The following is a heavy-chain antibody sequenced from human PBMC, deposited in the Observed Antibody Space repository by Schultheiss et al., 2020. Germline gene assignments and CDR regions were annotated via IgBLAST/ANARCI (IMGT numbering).Heavy chain of an antibody. V-gene: IGHV3-38-3*01. CDR1: GFTVSSNE. CDR3: AREDGDQAYGMDV. D-gene: IGHD4-17*01. CDR2: ISGGST. J-gene: IGHJ6*02. Sequence: GSLRLSCAASGFTVSSNEMSWVRQAPGKGLEWVSSISGGSTYYADSVKGRFTISRDNSKNTLYLQMNSLRAEDTAVYYCAREDGDQAYGMDVWGQGTTVTVSS.